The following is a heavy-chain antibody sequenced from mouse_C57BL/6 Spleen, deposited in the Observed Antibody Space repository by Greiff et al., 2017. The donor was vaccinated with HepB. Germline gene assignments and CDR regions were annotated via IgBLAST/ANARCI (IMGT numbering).Heavy chain of an antibody. V-gene: IGHV2-2*01. CDR3: ARRGYYGSSLYWYFDV. CDR1: GFSLTSYG. Sequence: VQLQESGPGLVQPSQSLSITCTVSGFSLTSYGVHWVRQSPGKGLEWLGVIWSGGSTDYNAAFISRLSISKDNSKSQVFFKMNSLQADDTAIYYCARRGYYGSSLYWYFDVWGTGTTVTVSS. D-gene: IGHD1-1*01. J-gene: IGHJ1*03. CDR2: IWSGGST.